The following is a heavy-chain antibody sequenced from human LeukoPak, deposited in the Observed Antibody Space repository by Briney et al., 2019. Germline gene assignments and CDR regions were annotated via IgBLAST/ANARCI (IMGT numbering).Heavy chain of an antibody. CDR2: IKQDGSEK. J-gene: IGHJ4*02. Sequence: GGSLRLSCAASGFTFSNYYMIWVRQAPGQGLEWVANIKQDGSEKSYVDSVKGRFSISRDNAKNSLYLQMNSLRVEDTAVYYCASARTSGDEALAGNYWGQGTLVTVSS. CDR1: GFTFSNYY. V-gene: IGHV3-7*01. CDR3: ASARTSGDEALAGNY. D-gene: IGHD6-19*01.